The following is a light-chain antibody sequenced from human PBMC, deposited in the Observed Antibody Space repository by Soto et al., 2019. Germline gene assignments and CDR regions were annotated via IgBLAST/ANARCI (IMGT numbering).Light chain of an antibody. CDR3: QQIYSTPYT. CDR2: AAS. V-gene: IGKV1-39*01. Sequence: DIQMTQSPSSLSASVGDRVTITCRASQSISSYLNWYQQKPGKAPKLLIYAASSLQSGVPSRFSGSGSGTDFTLTISSLQPEDFATYYCQQIYSTPYTCGQGTKLEIK. J-gene: IGKJ2*01. CDR1: QSISSY.